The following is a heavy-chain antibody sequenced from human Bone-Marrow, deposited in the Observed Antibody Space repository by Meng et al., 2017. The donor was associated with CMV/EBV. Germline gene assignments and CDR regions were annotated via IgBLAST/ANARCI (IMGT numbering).Heavy chain of an antibody. J-gene: IGHJ4*02. V-gene: IGHV3-30*02. D-gene: IGHD5-12*01. CDR1: GGTFSSYA. CDR2: IRYDGSNK. CDR3: AKDLGGYNDY. Sequence: SCKASGGTFSSYAISWVRQAPGQGLEWMAFIRYDGSNKYYADSVKGRFTISRDNSKNTLYLQMNSLRAEDTAVYYCAKDLGGYNDYWGQGTLVTVSS.